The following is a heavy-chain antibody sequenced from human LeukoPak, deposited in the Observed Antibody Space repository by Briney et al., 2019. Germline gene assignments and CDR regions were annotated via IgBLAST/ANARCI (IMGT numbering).Heavy chain of an antibody. CDR1: GGSISPYY. CDR2: ISYSGST. D-gene: IGHD3-10*01. J-gene: IGHJ3*01. V-gene: IGHV4-59*01. CDR3: AKEGAESFPDAFDF. Sequence: SETLSLTCTVSGGSISPYYWSSLRQPPGKGLEWIGYISYSGSTKNNPSLKSRVTFSVYTSKNQFSLKLTSVTAADTAVYYCAKEGAESFPDAFDFWGQGTMITVSS.